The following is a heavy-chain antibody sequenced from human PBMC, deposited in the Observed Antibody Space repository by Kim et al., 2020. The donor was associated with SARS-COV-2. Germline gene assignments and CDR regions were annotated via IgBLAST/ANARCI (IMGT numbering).Heavy chain of an antibody. V-gene: IGHV3-30*04. CDR3: ARGGVGYCSGGSCYGPDDY. D-gene: IGHD2-15*01. J-gene: IGHJ4*02. CDR2: ISYDGSNK. Sequence: GGSLRLFCAASGFTFSSYAMHRVRQAPGKGLEWVAVISYDGSNKYYADSVKGRFTISRDNSKNTLYLQMNSLRAEDTAVYYCARGGVGYCSGGSCYGPDDYWGQGTLVTVSS. CDR1: GFTFSSYA.